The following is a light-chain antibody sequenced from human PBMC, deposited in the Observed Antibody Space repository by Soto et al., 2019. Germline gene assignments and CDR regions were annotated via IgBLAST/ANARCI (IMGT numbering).Light chain of an antibody. V-gene: IGKV1-5*03. J-gene: IGKJ3*01. CDR2: RAS. Sequence: DIQMTQSPSTLSASVGDRVTITCRASQTINTWLAWYQQKPGKAPKLLIYRASNLVSGVPPRFSGSGSGTEFTLTISSLQPDDFSIYYCQQYETYSCTFGPGTKVDI. CDR1: QTINTW. CDR3: QQYETYSCT.